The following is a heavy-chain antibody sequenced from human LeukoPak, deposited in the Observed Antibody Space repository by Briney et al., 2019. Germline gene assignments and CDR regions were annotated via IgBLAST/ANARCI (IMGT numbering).Heavy chain of an antibody. CDR3: ARDNAGYCSGGSCYPRGYAFDI. Sequence: GESLRLSCAASGFTFDDYAMNWVRQVPGRGLEWVSGINWNGRITEYADSVKDRFTISRDNAKNSLYLQMNSLRAEDTAVYYCARDNAGYCSGGSCYPRGYAFDIWGQGTMVTVSS. J-gene: IGHJ3*02. CDR2: INWNGRIT. D-gene: IGHD2-15*01. V-gene: IGHV3-20*04. CDR1: GFTFDDYA.